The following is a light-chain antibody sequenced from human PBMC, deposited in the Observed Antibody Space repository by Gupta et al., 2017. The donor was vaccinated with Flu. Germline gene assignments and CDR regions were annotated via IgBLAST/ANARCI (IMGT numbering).Light chain of an antibody. V-gene: IGLV1-51*02. J-gene: IGLJ2*01. CDR3: GTWDSSLSAGV. CDR2: ENN. CDR1: SPNIGNNY. Sequence: QSVLTQPPSVSAAPGQKATISCSGSSPNIGNNYVTWYQQLPGTAPKLLIYENNKRPSGIPDRFSGSKSGTSATLGITGLQTGDEADYYCGTWDSSLSAGVFGGGTKLTVL.